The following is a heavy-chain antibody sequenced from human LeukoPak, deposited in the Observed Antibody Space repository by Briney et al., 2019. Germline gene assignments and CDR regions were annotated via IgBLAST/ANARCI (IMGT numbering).Heavy chain of an antibody. V-gene: IGHV3-21*01. Sequence: GGSLRLSCAASGFTFSSCGMNWVRQAPGKGLEWVSSISSDSKYIFYADSMKGRFTMSRDNAKNSLYLQMISLRAEDTAVYYCARVAFGLYVMDVWGQGNTVTVSS. CDR1: GFTFSSCG. J-gene: IGHJ6*02. CDR3: ARVAFGLYVMDV. CDR2: ISSDSKYI. D-gene: IGHD3/OR15-3a*01.